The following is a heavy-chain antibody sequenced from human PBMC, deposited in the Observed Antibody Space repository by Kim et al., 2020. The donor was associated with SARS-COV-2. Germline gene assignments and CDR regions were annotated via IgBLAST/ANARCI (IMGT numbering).Heavy chain of an antibody. Sequence: GRGRFTISRDYAKNSLYLQMNSLRADDTAVYYCASDLLTAGCTSAWGVEYWGQGTLVTVSS. J-gene: IGHJ4*02. D-gene: IGHD2-2*01. CDR3: ASDLLTAGCTSAWGVEY. V-gene: IGHV3-11*05.